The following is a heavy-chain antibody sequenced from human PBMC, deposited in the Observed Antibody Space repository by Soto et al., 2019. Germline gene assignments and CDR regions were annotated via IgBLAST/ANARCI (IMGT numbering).Heavy chain of an antibody. CDR3: ARVIGPEYSRQPLGYYYGMDV. CDR2: IIPIFGTA. Sequence: SVKVSCKASGGTFSSYAISWVRQAPGQGLEWMGGIIPIFGTANYAQKFQGRVTITADESTSTAYMELSSLRSEDTAVYYCARVIGPEYSRQPLGYYYGMDVWGQRPTVTVSS. V-gene: IGHV1-69*13. J-gene: IGHJ6*02. D-gene: IGHD6-6*01. CDR1: GGTFSSYA.